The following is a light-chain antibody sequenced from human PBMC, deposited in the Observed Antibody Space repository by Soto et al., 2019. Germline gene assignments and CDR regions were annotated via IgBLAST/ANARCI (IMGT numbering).Light chain of an antibody. Sequence: DIQMTQSPSSLSASVGDRVTITCRASQSISSYLNWYQKKPGKAPNILIYDESRLQSGVPSRFSGSGGGTDLTLSINSVQPEDFATYFCQKSYMDPITXGQGTRLEIK. V-gene: IGKV1-39*01. CDR3: QKSYMDPIT. CDR1: QSISSY. CDR2: DES. J-gene: IGKJ5*01.